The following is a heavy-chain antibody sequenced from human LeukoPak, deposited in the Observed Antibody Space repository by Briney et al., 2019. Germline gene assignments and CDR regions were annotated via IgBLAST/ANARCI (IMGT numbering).Heavy chain of an antibody. D-gene: IGHD5-24*01. V-gene: IGHV5-51*01. J-gene: IGHJ6*03. CDR1: GYSFTNYW. CDR2: IYPGDSDT. CDR3: ARHVSVEMATTDYYYYYMDV. Sequence: GESLKISCKGSGYSFTNYWMGWVRQMPGQGLEWMGIIYPGDSDTRYSPSFQGQVTISADKSISTAYLQWSSLKASDTAMYYCARHVSVEMATTDYYYYYMDVWGKGTTVTVSS.